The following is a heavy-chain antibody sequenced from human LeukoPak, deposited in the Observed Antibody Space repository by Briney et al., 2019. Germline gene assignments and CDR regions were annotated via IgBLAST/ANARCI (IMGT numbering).Heavy chain of an antibody. CDR1: GGSISGNH. J-gene: IGHJ6*02. CDR3: ARDQRTVGYYGMDV. CDR2: IYYSGST. D-gene: IGHD1-26*01. Sequence: PSETLFLTCTVSGGSISGNHWSWVRRPPGKGLEWIGYIYYSGSTNYNPSLKSRVTISVDTSKNQFSLKLRSVTAADTAVYYCARDQRTVGYYGMDVWGRGTTVTVSS. V-gene: IGHV4-59*01.